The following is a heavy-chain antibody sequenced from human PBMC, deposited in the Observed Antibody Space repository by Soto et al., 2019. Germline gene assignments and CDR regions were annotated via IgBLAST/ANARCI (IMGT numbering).Heavy chain of an antibody. J-gene: IGHJ5*02. CDR3: ARDGVRNGAYNGWLDP. V-gene: IGHV3-7*03. D-gene: IGHD3-16*01. CDR1: GFSFSSYW. CDR2: IKQDGREK. Sequence: GGSLRLSCAASGFSFSSYWMTWVRQAPGKGLEWVANIKQDGREKYYVASVKGRFTISRDNAKNLVYLQMDSLTPDDTAVYFCARDGVRNGAYNGWLDPWGNGTLVTVSS.